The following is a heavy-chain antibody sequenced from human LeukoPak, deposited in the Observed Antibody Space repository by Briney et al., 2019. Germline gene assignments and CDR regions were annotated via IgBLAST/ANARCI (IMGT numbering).Heavy chain of an antibody. CDR3: ARLFLIRDHWNYDTSSGTPRFYYYGMDV. CDR1: GGSFSGYY. J-gene: IGHJ6*02. V-gene: IGHV4-34*01. Sequence: SETLSLTCAVYGGSFSGYYWSWIRQPPGKGLEWIGEINHSGSTNYNPSLKSRVTISVDTSKNQFSLKLSSVTAADTAVYYCARLFLIRDHWNYDTSSGTPRFYYYGMDVWGQGTTVTVSS. CDR2: INHSGST. D-gene: IGHD1-7*01.